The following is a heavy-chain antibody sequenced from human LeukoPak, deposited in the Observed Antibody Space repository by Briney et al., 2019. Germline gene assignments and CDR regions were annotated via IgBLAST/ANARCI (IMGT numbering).Heavy chain of an antibody. J-gene: IGHJ4*02. D-gene: IGHD1-26*01. Sequence: GGSLRLSCAASGFTFTTFWMNWVRHVPGKGLVWVSLINPDGSTTTYADSVKGRFTISRDNAKSSLCLQMNSLRAEDTAIYYCVRSGGYWGQGTLVTVSS. CDR3: VRSGGY. CDR2: INPDGSTT. V-gene: IGHV3-74*01. CDR1: GFTFTTFW.